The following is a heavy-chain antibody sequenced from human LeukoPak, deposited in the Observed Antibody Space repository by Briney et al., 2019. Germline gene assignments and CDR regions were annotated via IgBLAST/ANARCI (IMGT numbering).Heavy chain of an antibody. D-gene: IGHD3-3*01. V-gene: IGHV3-48*01. J-gene: IGHJ4*02. CDR3: ARDMLRFLEWLSGIDY. CDR2: ISSSSSTI. Sequence: GGSLRLSCAASGFTFSSYSMNWVRQAPGKGLEWVSYISSSSSTIYYADSVKGRFTISRDNAKNSLYLQMNSLRAEDTAVYYCARDMLRFLEWLSGIDYWGQGTLVTVSS. CDR1: GFTFSSYS.